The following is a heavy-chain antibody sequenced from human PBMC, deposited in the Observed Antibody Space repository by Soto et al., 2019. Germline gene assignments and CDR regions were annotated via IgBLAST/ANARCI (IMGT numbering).Heavy chain of an antibody. J-gene: IGHJ4*02. CDR1: GFSLSTTGVG. Sequence: QITLKESGPTLVKPTQTLTLTCTFSGFSLSTTGVGVGWIRQPPGKALEWLALIYWDDDKRQSPSLKSRLTITGDTSKNQVVLTLTNMDPMDTATYYCVHSFYDLSGPFLFDYWGQGTLVTVSS. CDR3: VHSFYDLSGPFLFDY. CDR2: IYWDDDK. V-gene: IGHV2-5*02. D-gene: IGHD3-22*01.